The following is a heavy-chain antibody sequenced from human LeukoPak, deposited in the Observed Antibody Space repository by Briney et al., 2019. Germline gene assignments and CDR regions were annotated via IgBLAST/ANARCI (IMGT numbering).Heavy chain of an antibody. CDR1: SGSISSGTYY. J-gene: IGHJ4*02. CDR2: IHSSGST. D-gene: IGHD4-17*01. CDR3: ARAFSGDYAWLDY. Sequence: SQTLSLTCTVSSGSISSGTYYWSWIRQHPGKGLEWIGYIHSSGSTYYNPSLKNRVTISEDTSKNTFSLKLSSVTAADTAVYYCARAFSGDYAWLDYWGQGTLVTVSS. V-gene: IGHV4-31*03.